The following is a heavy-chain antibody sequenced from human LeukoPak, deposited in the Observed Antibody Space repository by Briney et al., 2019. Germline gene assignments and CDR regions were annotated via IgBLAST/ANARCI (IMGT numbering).Heavy chain of an antibody. D-gene: IGHD3-22*01. CDR3: ATTHISGYYRFDY. CDR2: IIRIFGTA. J-gene: IGHJ4*02. Sequence: ASVKVSCKASGYTFSTYPMNWVRQAPGQGLEWMGGIIRIFGTANYTQKFQGRVTMTRDTSTSTVYMELSSLRSEDTAMYYCATTHISGYYRFDYWGQGTLVTVSS. V-gene: IGHV1-69*05. CDR1: GYTFSTYP.